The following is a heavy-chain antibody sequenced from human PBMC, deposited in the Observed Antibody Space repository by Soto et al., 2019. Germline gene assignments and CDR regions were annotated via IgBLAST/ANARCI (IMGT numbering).Heavy chain of an antibody. CDR3: ARGAVPAAIVANWFDP. Sequence: ASVKVSCKASGFTFTSYAMHWVRQAPGQRLEWMGWINAVNGNTKYSQRFQGRVTITRDKSTSTAYMELSSLRSEDTAVYYCARGAVPAAIVANWFDPWGQGTLVTVSS. CDR1: GFTFTSYA. V-gene: IGHV1-3*01. CDR2: INAVNGNT. J-gene: IGHJ5*02. D-gene: IGHD2-2*01.